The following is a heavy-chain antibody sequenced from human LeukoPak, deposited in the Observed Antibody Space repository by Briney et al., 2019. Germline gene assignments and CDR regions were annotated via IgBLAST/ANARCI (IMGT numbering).Heavy chain of an antibody. V-gene: IGHV3-21*01. CDR3: VREGYYSGMDV. J-gene: IGHJ6*02. Sequence: PGGSLRLSCAASGFTFSSYSMKWVRQAPGKGLEWVSFIGSSISYISYADSVKGRFTISRDNAKNSLYLQMNSLRAEDTAVYYCVREGYYSGMDVWGQGTTVTVSS. CDR1: GFTFSSYS. CDR2: IGSSISYI.